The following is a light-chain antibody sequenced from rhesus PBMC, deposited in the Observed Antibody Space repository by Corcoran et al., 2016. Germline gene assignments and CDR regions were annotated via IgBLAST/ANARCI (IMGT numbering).Light chain of an antibody. CDR2: KAS. CDR3: QHSYGTPFT. J-gene: IGKJ3*01. V-gene: IGKV1-74*01. Sequence: DIQMTQSPSSLSASVGDRVTITCRASENVNNYFNWYQQKPGKAPKLLIYKASTLESGFPSSVSGSGSGTDVTLTISSLQPEDFASYYCQHSYGTPFTFGPGTKLDIK. CDR1: ENVNNY.